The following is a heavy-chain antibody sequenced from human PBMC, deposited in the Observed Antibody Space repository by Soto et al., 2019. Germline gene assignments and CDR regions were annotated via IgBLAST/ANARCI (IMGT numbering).Heavy chain of an antibody. CDR3: ARHLPYSSGKGYYYYYGMDA. CDR1: GGSISSSSYY. J-gene: IGHJ6*02. D-gene: IGHD6-19*01. Sequence: SETLSLTCTVSGGSISSSSYYWGWIRQPPGKGLEWIGSIYYSGSTYYNPSLKSRVTISVDTSKNQFSLKLSSVTAADTAVYYCARHLPYSSGKGYYYYYGMDAWGQGTTVTVSS. V-gene: IGHV4-39*01. CDR2: IYYSGST.